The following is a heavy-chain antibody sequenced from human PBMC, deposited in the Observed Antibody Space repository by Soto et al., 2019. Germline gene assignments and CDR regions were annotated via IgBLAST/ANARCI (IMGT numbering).Heavy chain of an antibody. CDR2: IIPILGIA. D-gene: IGHD3-22*01. Sequence: ASVKVSCKASGGTFSSYTISWVRQAPGQGLEWMGRIIPILGIANYAQKFQGRVTITADKSTSTAYMELSSLRSEDTAVYYCASDSSGYYYLDYWGQGTLVTVSS. V-gene: IGHV1-69*02. CDR3: ASDSSGYYYLDY. CDR1: GGTFSSYT. J-gene: IGHJ4*02.